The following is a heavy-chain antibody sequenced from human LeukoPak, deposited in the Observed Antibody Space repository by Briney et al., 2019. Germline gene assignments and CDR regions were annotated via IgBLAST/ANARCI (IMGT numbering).Heavy chain of an antibody. Sequence: SETLSLTCTVSGGSISSGSYYWSWIRQPAGKGLEWIWRIYTSGSTNYNPSLKSRVTISVDTSKNQFSLKLSSVTAADTAVYYCARGMQWLVQECAFDIWGQGTMVTVSS. J-gene: IGHJ3*02. CDR3: ARGMQWLVQECAFDI. D-gene: IGHD6-19*01. CDR1: GGSISSGSYY. CDR2: IYTSGST. V-gene: IGHV4-61*02.